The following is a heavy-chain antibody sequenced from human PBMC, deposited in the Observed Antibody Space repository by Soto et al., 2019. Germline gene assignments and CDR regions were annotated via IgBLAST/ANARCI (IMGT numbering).Heavy chain of an antibody. Sequence: GGSLRLSCAASGFTFSSYAMSWVRQAPGKGLEWVSAISGSGGSTYYADSVKGRFTISRDNSKNTLYLQMNSLRAEDTAVYYCAKSKPSYYDFWSGYHNYGMDVWGQGTTVTVSS. V-gene: IGHV3-23*01. CDR2: ISGSGGST. CDR3: AKSKPSYYDFWSGYHNYGMDV. CDR1: GFTFSSYA. J-gene: IGHJ6*02. D-gene: IGHD3-3*01.